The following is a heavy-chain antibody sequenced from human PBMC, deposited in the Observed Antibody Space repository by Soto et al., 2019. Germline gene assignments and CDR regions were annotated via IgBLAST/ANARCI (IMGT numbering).Heavy chain of an antibody. J-gene: IGHJ4*02. V-gene: IGHV4-39*01. Sequence: SETLSLTCTVSGGSISSSSYYWGWIRQPPGKGLEWIGSIYYSGSTYYNPSLKSRVTISVDTSKNQFSLKLSSVTAADTAVYYCDVFPYSSGWYETYYFDYWGQGTLVTVSS. CDR1: GGSISSSSYY. CDR3: DVFPYSSGWYETYYFDY. D-gene: IGHD6-19*01. CDR2: IYYSGST.